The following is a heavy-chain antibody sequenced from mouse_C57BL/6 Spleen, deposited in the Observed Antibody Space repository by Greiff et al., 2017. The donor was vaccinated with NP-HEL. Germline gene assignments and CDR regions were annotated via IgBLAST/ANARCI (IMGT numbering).Heavy chain of an antibody. J-gene: IGHJ2*01. V-gene: IGHV1-26*01. Sequence: EVQLQQSGPELVKPGASVKISCKASGYTFTDYYMNWVKQSHGKSLEWIGDINPNNGGTSYNQKFKGKATLTVDKSSRTAYMELRSLTSEDSAVYYCARTEYYYGTHYFDYWGQSTTLTVSS. CDR3: ARTEYYYGTHYFDY. CDR2: INPNNGGT. D-gene: IGHD1-1*02. CDR1: GYTFTDYY.